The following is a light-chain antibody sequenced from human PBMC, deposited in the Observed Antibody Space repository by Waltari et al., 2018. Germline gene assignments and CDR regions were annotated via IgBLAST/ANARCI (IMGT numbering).Light chain of an antibody. CDR1: QSVSSSY. Sequence: ELVLTQSPGALSLSPGERATLSCRASQSVSSSYLAWYQQKPAQAPRLLIYGASSRATRIPHRFSGRGSGTDFSLPISRLEPEDFAVYYCQQYGSSPPYTFGQGTKLEIK. CDR2: GAS. J-gene: IGKJ2*01. CDR3: QQYGSSPPYT. V-gene: IGKV3-20*01.